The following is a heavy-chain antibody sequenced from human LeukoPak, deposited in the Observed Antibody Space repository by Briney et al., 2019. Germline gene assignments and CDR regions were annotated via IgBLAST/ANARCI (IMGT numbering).Heavy chain of an antibody. CDR2: INAYNGDT. Sequence: GASVKVSSKASGYTFTNYGVSWVRQAPGQGLEWMGWINAYNGDTHYAQNLQGRLTMTTDTSTSTAFMELRSLRPDDTAVYYCARWGLVAPGTYYYYYMDVWGRGTTVTVSS. CDR1: GYTFTNYG. CDR3: ARWGLVAPGTYYYYYMDV. D-gene: IGHD2-2*01. J-gene: IGHJ6*03. V-gene: IGHV1-18*01.